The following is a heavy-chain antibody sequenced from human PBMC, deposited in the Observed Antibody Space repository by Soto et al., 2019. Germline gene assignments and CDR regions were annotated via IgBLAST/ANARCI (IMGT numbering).Heavy chain of an antibody. Sequence: QVQLVQSGAEVKKPGSSVNVSCKASGGTFSSQSIAWVRQAPGKGLEWMGGIIPTFGTSNYAPKFQGRVTFTADTSTDTAYMALNSLRSEDTAFYYCAIGFNNNWDVFDRWGQGTLVTVSS. CDR2: IIPTFGTS. J-gene: IGHJ5*02. V-gene: IGHV1-69*06. CDR1: GGTFSSQS. CDR3: AIGFNNNWDVFDR. D-gene: IGHD1-1*01.